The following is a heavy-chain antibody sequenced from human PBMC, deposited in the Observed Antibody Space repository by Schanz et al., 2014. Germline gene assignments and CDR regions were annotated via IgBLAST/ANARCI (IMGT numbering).Heavy chain of an antibody. J-gene: IGHJ6*02. V-gene: IGHV3-48*01. CDR2: IDGKSTTV. Sequence: DLVESGGGLIQRGESLRLSCSASGFSFSSYSMNWVRQAPGKGLEWLSYIDGKSTTVYYADSVKGRFTISRDNSKNILYLQMNSLRAEDTAVYYCARLPVGYGSGIWDVWGQGTSVTVSS. CDR3: ARLPVGYGSGIWDV. CDR1: GFSFSSYS. D-gene: IGHD3-10*01.